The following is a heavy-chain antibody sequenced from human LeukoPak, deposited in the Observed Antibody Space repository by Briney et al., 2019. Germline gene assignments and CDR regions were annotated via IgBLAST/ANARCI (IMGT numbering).Heavy chain of an antibody. CDR2: IYYSGST. D-gene: IGHD3-10*01. V-gene: IGHV4-30-4*01. Sequence: SETLSLTCTVSGGSISSGDYYWSWIRQPPGKGLEWIGYIYYSGSTYYNPSLKSRVTISVDTSKNQFSLKLSSVTAADTAVYYCARGGSSFGEEYWGQGTLVTVSS. CDR3: ARGGSSFGEEY. CDR1: GGSISSGDYY. J-gene: IGHJ4*02.